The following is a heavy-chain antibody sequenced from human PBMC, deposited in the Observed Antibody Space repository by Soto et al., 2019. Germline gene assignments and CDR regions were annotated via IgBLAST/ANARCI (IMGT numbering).Heavy chain of an antibody. D-gene: IGHD6-6*01. CDR3: ARRYSSSSQDGYVH. CDR1: GVTFSSYS. V-gene: IGHV3-21*01. CDR2: ISSSSSYI. Sequence: GGSLRLSCAASGVTFSSYSMNWVRQAPGKGLGWVSSISSSSSYIYYADSVKGRFTISRDNAKNSLYLQMNSLRAEDTAVYYCARRYSSSSQDGYVHWGQGTLVTVSS. J-gene: IGHJ4*02.